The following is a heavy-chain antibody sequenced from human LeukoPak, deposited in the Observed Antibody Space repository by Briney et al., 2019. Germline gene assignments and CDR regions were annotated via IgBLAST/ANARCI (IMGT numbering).Heavy chain of an antibody. CDR1: GYTFTSYD. D-gene: IGHD4-17*01. V-gene: IGHV1-8*01. CDR2: MNPNSGNT. CDR3: ARGLTVTTRPAGY. J-gene: IGHJ4*02. Sequence: ASVKVSCKASGYTFTSYDINWVRQATGQGLEWMGWMNPNSGNTDFAQKFQGRVTMTRNTSISTAYMELSSLRSEDTAMYYCARGLTVTTRPAGYWGLGTLVTVSS.